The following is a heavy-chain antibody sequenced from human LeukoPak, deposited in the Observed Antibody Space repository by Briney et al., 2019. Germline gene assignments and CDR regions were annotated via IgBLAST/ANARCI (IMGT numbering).Heavy chain of an antibody. CDR3: GTEQQLGY. CDR1: GFTFSDAW. CDR2: IKSTTDGGTT. Sequence: GSLRLSCAASGFTFSDAWMSWVRQAPGKGLEWVGRIKSTTDGGTTDYAAPVKGRFTISRDDSRNTLYLQVNSLKTEDTAVYYCGTEQQLGYWGQGTLVTVSS. D-gene: IGHD6-13*01. J-gene: IGHJ4*02. V-gene: IGHV3-15*01.